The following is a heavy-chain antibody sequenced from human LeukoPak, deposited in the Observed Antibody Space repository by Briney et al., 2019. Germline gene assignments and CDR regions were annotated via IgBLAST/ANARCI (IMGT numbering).Heavy chain of an antibody. Sequence: GGSLRLSCAASGITFSTYSMNWVRQAPGKGLEWISYISSSSSTLYYADSVKGRFTISRDNAKNSLFLQMNSLRDEDTAVYYCARAVPFDYWGQGVLVTVSS. V-gene: IGHV3-48*02. CDR1: GITFSTYS. D-gene: IGHD4-17*01. CDR2: ISSSSSTL. J-gene: IGHJ4*02. CDR3: ARAVPFDY.